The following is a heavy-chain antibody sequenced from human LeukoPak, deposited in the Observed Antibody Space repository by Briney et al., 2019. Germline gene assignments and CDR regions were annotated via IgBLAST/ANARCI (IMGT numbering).Heavy chain of an antibody. D-gene: IGHD2-2*01. Sequence: PGGSLRLSCAASGFTFSSYEMNWVRQAPGKGLEWVSAISGSGGSTYYADSVKGRFTISRDNSKNTLYLQMNSLRAEDTAVYYCAKGNVVVPVPPPGGRIAARRGLDVWGKGTTVTVSS. CDR2: ISGSGGST. V-gene: IGHV3-23*01. J-gene: IGHJ6*04. CDR1: GFTFSSYE. CDR3: AKGNVVVPVPPPGGRIAARRGLDV.